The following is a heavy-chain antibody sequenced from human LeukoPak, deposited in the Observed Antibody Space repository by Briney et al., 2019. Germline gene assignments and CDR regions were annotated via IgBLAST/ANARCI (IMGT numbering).Heavy chain of an antibody. CDR1: GFTFNSYA. Sequence: GGSLRLSCSASGFTFNSYAIHWVRQAPGKGLEYVSSIGTNGISTYYADSVTGRFTISRDNSKNTLYLQMNSLRAEDTAVYYCARVGTGEVVTYYFDYWGQGTLVTVSS. CDR3: ARVGTGEVVTYYFDY. V-gene: IGHV3-64*04. D-gene: IGHD3-22*01. J-gene: IGHJ4*02. CDR2: IGTNGIST.